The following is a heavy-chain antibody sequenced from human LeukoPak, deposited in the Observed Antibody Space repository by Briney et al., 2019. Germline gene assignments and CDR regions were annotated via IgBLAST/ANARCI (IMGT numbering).Heavy chain of an antibody. CDR2: INPNSGDT. CDR1: GYTSSGYY. D-gene: IGHD2-2*01. J-gene: IGHJ5*02. V-gene: IGHV1-2*02. CDR3: ARVQYQLLFEGNWFDL. Sequence: ASVKVSCKASGYTSSGYYIHWVRQAPGQGLEWMGWINPNSGDTHYAQKFQGRVTMTRDTSSSTAYMDLNSLISDDTAVYYCARVQYQLLFEGNWFDLWGQGTLVTVSS.